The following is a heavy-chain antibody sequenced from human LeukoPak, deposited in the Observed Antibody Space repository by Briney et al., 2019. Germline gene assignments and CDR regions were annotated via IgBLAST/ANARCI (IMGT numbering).Heavy chain of an antibody. Sequence: SETLSLTCTVSGYSISSGYYWGWIRQPPGKGLEWIGSIYHSGSTYYNPSLKSRVTISVDTSKNQFSLKLSSVTAADTAVYYCARVKQQLAYDAFDIWGQGTMVTVSS. CDR1: GYSISSGYY. J-gene: IGHJ3*02. V-gene: IGHV4-38-2*02. D-gene: IGHD6-13*01. CDR3: ARVKQQLAYDAFDI. CDR2: IYHSGST.